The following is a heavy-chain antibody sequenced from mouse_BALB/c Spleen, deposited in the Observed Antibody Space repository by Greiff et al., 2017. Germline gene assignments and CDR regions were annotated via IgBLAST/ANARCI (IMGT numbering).Heavy chain of an antibody. Sequence: EVQRVESGGGLVQPGGSRKLSCAASGFTFSSFGMHWVRQAPEKGLEWVAYISSGSSTIYYADTVKGRFTISRDNPKNTLFLQMTSLRSEDTAMYYCARTSYGNYEGYYLDYWGQGTTLTVSS. CDR3: ARTSYGNYEGYYLDY. V-gene: IGHV5-17*02. CDR2: ISSGSSTI. J-gene: IGHJ2*01. CDR1: GFTFSSFG. D-gene: IGHD2-10*01.